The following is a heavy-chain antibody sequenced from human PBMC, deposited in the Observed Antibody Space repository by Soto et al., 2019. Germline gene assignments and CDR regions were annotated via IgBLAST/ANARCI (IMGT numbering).Heavy chain of an antibody. CDR2: IWYDGSNK. D-gene: IGHD6-13*01. Sequence: GGSLRLSCAASGFTFSSYGMNWVRQAPGKGLEWVAVIWYDGSNKYYADSVKGRFTISRDNSKNTLYLQMNSLRAEDTAVYYCARVGSIAAAARGYYYYYRDGWGKGTPVTVSS. CDR1: GFTFSSYG. V-gene: IGHV3-33*01. CDR3: ARVGSIAAAARGYYYYYRDG. J-gene: IGHJ6*03.